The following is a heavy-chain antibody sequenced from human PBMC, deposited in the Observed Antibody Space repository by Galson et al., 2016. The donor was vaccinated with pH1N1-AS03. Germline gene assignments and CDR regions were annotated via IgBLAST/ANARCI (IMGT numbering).Heavy chain of an antibody. Sequence: SLRLSCAASGFSLGSHEMNWVRQAPGKGLEWISYITADGTSRKYADSVRGRFTITRDNANNLVFLYMSSLTVEDTGLYYCAREVGRRDGYIWTSDAFGVCGRGTTVIVSA. V-gene: IGHV3-48*03. CDR1: GFSLGSHE. CDR3: AREVGRRDGYIWTSDAFGV. J-gene: IGHJ3*01. CDR2: ITADGTSR. D-gene: IGHD5-24*01.